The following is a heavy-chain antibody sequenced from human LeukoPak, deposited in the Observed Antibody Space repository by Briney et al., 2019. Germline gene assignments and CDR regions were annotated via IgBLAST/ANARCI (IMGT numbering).Heavy chain of an antibody. V-gene: IGHV3-23*01. CDR3: AKEGGTGTRFDY. J-gene: IGHJ4*02. Sequence: GGSLRLSCAASGFTFSSSAVSWVRQAPGKGLYWVSAISGSGTGTYYADSVKGRFTISRDNSKNTLYLQMNSLRAEDTAVYYCAKEGGTGTRFDYWGQGTLVTVSS. D-gene: IGHD1-7*01. CDR2: ISGSGTGT. CDR1: GFTFSSSA.